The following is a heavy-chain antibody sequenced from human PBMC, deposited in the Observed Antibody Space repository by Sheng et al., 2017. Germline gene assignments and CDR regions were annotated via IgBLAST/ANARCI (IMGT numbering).Heavy chain of an antibody. V-gene: IGHV3-30*04. D-gene: IGHD4-17*01. J-gene: IGHJ4*02. CDR3: TREIGDSKEFDY. Sequence: VQLVESGGGVVQPGRSLRLSCAASGFSFSIYAMHWVRQSPGKGLEWVAVISSDGSYKYYADSVRGRLTVSRDNSKGTLYLQMNSLRADDTAVYYCTREIGDSKEFDYWGQGTLVTVSS. CDR2: ISSDGSYK. CDR1: GFSFSIYA.